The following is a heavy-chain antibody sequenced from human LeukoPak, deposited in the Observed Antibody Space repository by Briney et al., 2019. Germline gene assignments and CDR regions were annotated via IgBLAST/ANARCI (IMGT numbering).Heavy chain of an antibody. CDR2: ISGSGGSA. V-gene: IGHV3-23*01. J-gene: IGHJ4*02. CDR3: AKASTGTRTTVTSSFDY. CDR1: GFTFSSYA. Sequence: GGSLRLSCAASGFTFSSYAMSWVRQAPGKGLEWVSVISGSGGSAYYEDSVKGRFTISRDNSKNTLYLQKNSLRAEDTAVYYCAKASTGTRTTVTSSFDYWGQGTLVTVSS. D-gene: IGHD4-17*01.